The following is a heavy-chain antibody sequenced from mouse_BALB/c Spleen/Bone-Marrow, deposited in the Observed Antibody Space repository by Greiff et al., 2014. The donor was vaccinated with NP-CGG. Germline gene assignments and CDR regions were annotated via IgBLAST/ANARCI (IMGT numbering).Heavy chain of an antibody. D-gene: IGHD4-1*01. CDR2: IYPGDGDT. V-gene: IGHV1-80*01. CDR3: ARVRNWADY. Sequence: QVQLQQPGAELVRPGSSVKISCKASGYAFSSYWMNWVKQRPGQGLEWIGQIYPGDGDTNYNGKFKGKATLTADKSSSTAYMQLSSLASEDSAVYFCARVRNWADYWGQGTTLTVSS. CDR1: GYAFSSYW. J-gene: IGHJ2*01.